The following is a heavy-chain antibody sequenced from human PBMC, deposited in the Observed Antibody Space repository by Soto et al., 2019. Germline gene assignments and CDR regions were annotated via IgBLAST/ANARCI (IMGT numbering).Heavy chain of an antibody. D-gene: IGHD1-1*01. CDR3: ASNSTTRGY. V-gene: IGHV3-30*03. CDR1: GFTFSSYG. J-gene: IGHJ4*02. Sequence: QVQLVESGGGVVQPGRSLRLSCAASGFTFSSYGMHWVRQAPGKGLEWVAVISYDGSNRYYADSVKGRFTISRDNSKNTLYLQMNSLRAEDTAVYYCASNSTTRGYWGQGTLVTVSS. CDR2: ISYDGSNR.